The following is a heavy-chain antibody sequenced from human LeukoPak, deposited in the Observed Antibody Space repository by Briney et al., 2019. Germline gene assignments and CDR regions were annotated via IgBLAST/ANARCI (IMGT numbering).Heavy chain of an antibody. Sequence: GGSLRLSCAASGFTVSSNYMSWVRQAPGKGLEWVSVIYSGGTTYYADSVKGRFTISRDNSKNTLYLKMNSPRAEDTAVYYCARDLSSSWGGGMDVWGKGTTVTVSS. CDR2: IYSGGTT. CDR3: ARDLSSSWGGGMDV. D-gene: IGHD6-13*01. J-gene: IGHJ6*04. CDR1: GFTVSSNY. V-gene: IGHV3-53*01.